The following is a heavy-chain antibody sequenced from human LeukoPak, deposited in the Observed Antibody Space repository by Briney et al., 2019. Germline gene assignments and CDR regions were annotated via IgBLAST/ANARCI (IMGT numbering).Heavy chain of an antibody. CDR1: GGSVSSSLNY. J-gene: IGHJ4*02. CDR3: ARLSKGRYFDYIFDY. D-gene: IGHD3-9*01. V-gene: IGHV4-39*01. CDR2: TYYTGST. Sequence: PSETLSLTCTVSGGSVSSSLNYWGWIRQPPGKGLEWIGNTYYTGSTYPNPTLKSRVTMSVDTSKNQFSLKLNSVTAADTAVYYCARLSKGRYFDYIFDYWGQGTLLTVSS.